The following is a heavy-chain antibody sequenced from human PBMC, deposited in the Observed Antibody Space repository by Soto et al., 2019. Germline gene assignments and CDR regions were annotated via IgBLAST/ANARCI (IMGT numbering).Heavy chain of an antibody. CDR1: GFTFSSYG. CDR2: LSYDGSNK. D-gene: IGHD2-15*01. CDR3: AILPPYCRVGSCQRGYAHDAFDI. V-gene: IGHV3-30*03. Sequence: QVQLVESGGGVVQPGRSLRLSCAASGFTFSSYGMHWVRQAPGKGLEWVAGLSYDGSNKYYADYVKGLFTISRDTSKNTLYLQMNSLRADDTDVYYCAILPPYCRVGSCQRGYAHDAFDIWGPGTMVTGSS. J-gene: IGHJ3*02.